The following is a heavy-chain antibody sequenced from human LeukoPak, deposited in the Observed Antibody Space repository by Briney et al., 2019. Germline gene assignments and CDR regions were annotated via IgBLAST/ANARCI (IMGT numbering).Heavy chain of an antibody. V-gene: IGHV1-69*13. CDR2: IIPIFNTS. Sequence: SVKVSCKASGYTFTSYGISWVRQAPGQGLEWMGGIIPIFNTSNYAQIFQGRVTITADASSSTAYMELSGLRSEDTAVYYCARGLSGSLTTNWFDPWGQGTLVTVSS. CDR3: ARGLSGSLTTNWFDP. J-gene: IGHJ5*02. D-gene: IGHD1-26*01. CDR1: GYTFTSYG.